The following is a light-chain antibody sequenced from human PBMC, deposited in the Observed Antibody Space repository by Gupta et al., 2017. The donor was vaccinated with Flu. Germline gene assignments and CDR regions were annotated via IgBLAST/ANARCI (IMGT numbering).Light chain of an antibody. CDR3: QVWDSSSDHRV. V-gene: IGLV3-21*03. CDR1: NIGSKS. Sequence: GKTARITCGGNNIGSKSVHWYQQKPGQAPVLVVCDDSDRPSGIPERFSGSNSGNTATLTISRVEAGDEADYCCQVWDSSSDHRVFGGGTKLTVL. CDR2: DDS. J-gene: IGLJ3*02.